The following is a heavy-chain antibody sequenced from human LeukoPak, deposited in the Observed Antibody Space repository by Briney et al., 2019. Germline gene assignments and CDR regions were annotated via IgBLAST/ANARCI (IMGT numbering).Heavy chain of an antibody. CDR3: ARDLRYYYDSSGYLGPYYYYGMDV. J-gene: IGHJ6*02. CDR2: ISSSSSYI. D-gene: IGHD3-22*01. V-gene: IGHV3-21*01. Sequence: GGSLRLSCAASGFTFSSYSMNRVRQAPGKGLEWVSSISSSSSYIYYADSVKGRFTISRDNAKNSLYLQMNSLRAEDTAVYYCARDLRYYYDSSGYLGPYYYYGMDVWGQGTTVTVSS. CDR1: GFTFSSYS.